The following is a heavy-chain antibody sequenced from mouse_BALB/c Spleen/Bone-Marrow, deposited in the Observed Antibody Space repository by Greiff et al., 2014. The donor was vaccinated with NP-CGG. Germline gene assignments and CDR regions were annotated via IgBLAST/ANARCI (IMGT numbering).Heavy chain of an antibody. D-gene: IGHD3-2*01. CDR3: ATTDSSGVFAY. CDR1: GFNIKDTY. Sequence: VQLQQSGAELVKPGASIKLSCTASGFNIKDTYMHWVKQRPEQGLEWIGRIDPANGNTKYDPKFQGKATITADTSSNTAYLQLSSLTSEGTAVYYCATTDSSGVFAYWGQGTLVTVSA. J-gene: IGHJ3*01. CDR2: IDPANGNT. V-gene: IGHV14-3*02.